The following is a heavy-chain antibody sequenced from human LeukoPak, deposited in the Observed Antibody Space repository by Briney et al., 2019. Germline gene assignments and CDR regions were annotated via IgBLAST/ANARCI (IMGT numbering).Heavy chain of an antibody. CDR3: AASSGRLRYWYFDL. Sequence: ASVKVSCKASGYTFTSYDINWVRQTTGQGLEWMGWMNPNSGNTGYAQKFQGRVTITRNTSISTAYMELRSLRSDDTAVYYCAASSGRLRYWYFDLWGRGTLVTVSS. CDR2: MNPNSGNT. J-gene: IGHJ2*01. V-gene: IGHV1-8*03. CDR1: GYTFTSYD. D-gene: IGHD6-19*01.